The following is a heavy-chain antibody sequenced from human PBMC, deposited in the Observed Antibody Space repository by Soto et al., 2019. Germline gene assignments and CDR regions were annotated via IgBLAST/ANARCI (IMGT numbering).Heavy chain of an antibody. V-gene: IGHV3-33*01. CDR1: GFTFRSYG. D-gene: IGHD1-1*01. Sequence: QVYLVQSGGGVVQPGRSLRLSCAASGFTFRSYGMHWVRQAPGKGLEWVAVIWFDGSEKYYADSVKGRFTISRDNSNSALFLQMDYWRAEDTAMYYCARYNSGHSDYWGQGIPVTVSS. CDR3: ARYNSGHSDY. J-gene: IGHJ4*02. CDR2: IWFDGSEK.